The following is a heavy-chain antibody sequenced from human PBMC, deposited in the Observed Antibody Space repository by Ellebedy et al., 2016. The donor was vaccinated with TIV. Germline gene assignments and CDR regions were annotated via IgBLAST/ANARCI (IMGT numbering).Heavy chain of an antibody. D-gene: IGHD4-17*01. V-gene: IGHV3-21*01. CDR2: ISSNLRYR. CDR1: GFTFSSYT. Sequence: GESLKISCAASGFTFSSYTMNWVRQAPGKGLQWVSYISSNLRYRNYTDSVKGRFTISRDNAKNSLYLQMNSLRAEDTAVYYCARKVPAPTTVPPNWYFDLWGRGTLVTVSS. CDR3: ARKVPAPTTVPPNWYFDL. J-gene: IGHJ2*01.